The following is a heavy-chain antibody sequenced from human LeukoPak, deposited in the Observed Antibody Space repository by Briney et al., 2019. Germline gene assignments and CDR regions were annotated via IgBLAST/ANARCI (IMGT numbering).Heavy chain of an antibody. Sequence: GGSLRLSCVASGFTFTSYAMNWVRQAPGMGLEWVSAISGSGGSTYYADSVKGRFTISRDNSKNTLYLQMNSLRAEDTAVYYCAKDPIDSSGYYRPSDYWGQGTLVTVSS. V-gene: IGHV3-23*01. CDR1: GFTFTSYA. J-gene: IGHJ4*02. CDR2: ISGSGGST. D-gene: IGHD3-22*01. CDR3: AKDPIDSSGYYRPSDY.